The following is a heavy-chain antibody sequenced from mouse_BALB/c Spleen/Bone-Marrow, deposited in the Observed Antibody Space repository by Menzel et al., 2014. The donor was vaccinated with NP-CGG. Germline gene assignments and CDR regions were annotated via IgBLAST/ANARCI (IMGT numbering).Heavy chain of an antibody. CDR1: GLNIKDTY. V-gene: IGHV14-3*02. CDR2: IDPANGNT. J-gene: IGHJ3*01. D-gene: IGHD2-2*01. CDR3: ARWLPLAY. Sequence: EVQLQQSGAELVKPGASVKLSCTASGLNIKDTYMHWVKQRPEQGLEWIGRIDPANGNTKYDPKFQGKATITADTSSDTAYLQLSSLTSEDTAVYYCARWLPLAYWGQGTLVTVSA.